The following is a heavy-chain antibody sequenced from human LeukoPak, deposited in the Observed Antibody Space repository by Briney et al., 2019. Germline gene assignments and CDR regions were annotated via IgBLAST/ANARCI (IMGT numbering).Heavy chain of an antibody. Sequence: SETLSLTCAVSCYSLSSGYYWGWIRQPPGKGLEWIGSIYHSGSTYYNPSLKSRVTISVDTSKNQFSLKLSSVTAADTAVYYCARAPAGRFDPWGQGTLVTVSS. V-gene: IGHV4-38-2*01. CDR2: IYHSGST. J-gene: IGHJ5*02. CDR1: CYSLSSGYY. CDR3: ARAPAGRFDP. D-gene: IGHD1-26*01.